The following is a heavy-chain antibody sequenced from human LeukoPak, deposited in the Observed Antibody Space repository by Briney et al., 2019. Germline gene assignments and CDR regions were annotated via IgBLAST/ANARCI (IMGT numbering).Heavy chain of an antibody. Sequence: GGSLRLSCAASGFTVSSNYMSWVRQAPGKGLEWVSVIYSGGSTYYADSVKGRFTISRDNSKNTLYLQMNSLRAEDTAVYDCARDRGTRIAAAGPWGQGTLVTVSS. CDR1: GFTVSSNY. V-gene: IGHV3-66*01. J-gene: IGHJ5*02. D-gene: IGHD6-13*01. CDR3: ARDRGTRIAAAGP. CDR2: IYSGGST.